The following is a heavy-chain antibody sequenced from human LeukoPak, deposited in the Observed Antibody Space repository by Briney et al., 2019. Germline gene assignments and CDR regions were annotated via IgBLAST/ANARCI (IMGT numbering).Heavy chain of an antibody. V-gene: IGHV1-46*01. J-gene: IGHJ4*02. CDR3: ARENVADSSGWSHFDY. Sequence: ASVKVSCKASGYTFALYHIHWVRRAPGQGLEWMGIINPSDGRTSYAQEFQDRVILTSDTSARTVYMELRSLRFEDKAEYYCARENVADSSGWSHFDYWGQGTLVIVS. D-gene: IGHD6-19*01. CDR2: INPSDGRT. CDR1: GYTFALYH.